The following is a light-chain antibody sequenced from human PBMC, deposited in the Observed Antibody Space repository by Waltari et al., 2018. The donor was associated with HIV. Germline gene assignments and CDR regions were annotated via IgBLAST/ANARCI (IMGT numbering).Light chain of an antibody. CDR3: HSYDSDNQI. Sequence: NFMLTQPHSVSDSPGKTVTISCTRNSRSIASNSVQWYQRRPGSSPTTVIFYHSQRPVGVPDRFSASSDTSSNSASLAMVRLKTEDEGDFFCHSYDSDNQIFGGGTKLTGL. CDR1: SRSIASNS. CDR2: YHS. J-gene: IGLJ2*01. V-gene: IGLV6-57*01.